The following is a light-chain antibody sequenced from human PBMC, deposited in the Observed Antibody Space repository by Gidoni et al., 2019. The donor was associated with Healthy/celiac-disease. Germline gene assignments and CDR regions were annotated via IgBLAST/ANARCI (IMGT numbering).Light chain of an antibody. V-gene: IGKV3-11*01. CDR3: QQRSNWPRT. Sequence: EIVLTQYPATLSLSPGERATLSCRASQSVSSYLAWYQQTPGQAPRLLIYDASNRATGIPARFSGSGSGTDFTLTISSLEPEDFAVYYCQQRSNWPRTFGQGTKVEIK. J-gene: IGKJ1*01. CDR2: DAS. CDR1: QSVSSY.